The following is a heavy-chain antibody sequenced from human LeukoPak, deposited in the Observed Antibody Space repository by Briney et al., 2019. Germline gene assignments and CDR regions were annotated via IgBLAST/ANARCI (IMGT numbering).Heavy chain of an antibody. J-gene: IGHJ3*02. CDR3: ARDYCGGDCYHAFDI. CDR2: IYYSGST. V-gene: IGHV4-30-4*01. Sequence: SETLSLTCTVSGGSISSGDYYWSWIRQPPGKGLEWLGYIYYSGSTYYNPSLKSRVTISVDTSKNQFSLKLSSVTAADTAVYYCARDYCGGDCYHAFDIWGQGTMVTVSS. CDR1: GGSISSGDYY. D-gene: IGHD2-21*02.